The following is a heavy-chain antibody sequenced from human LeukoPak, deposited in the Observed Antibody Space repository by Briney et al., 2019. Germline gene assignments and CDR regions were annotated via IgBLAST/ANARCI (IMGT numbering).Heavy chain of an antibody. D-gene: IGHD3-22*01. Sequence: AGSLRLSCAASGFTFSNYWMNWVRQAPGRGPEWVAVISNDGSDKHCADSVKGRFTLSRDNSKDTLFLQMDSLRAEDTAVYYCARDYTGYYSVDYWGQGTLVTVSS. J-gene: IGHJ4*02. CDR2: ISNDGSDK. CDR3: ARDYTGYYSVDY. CDR1: GFTFSNYW. V-gene: IGHV3-30*03.